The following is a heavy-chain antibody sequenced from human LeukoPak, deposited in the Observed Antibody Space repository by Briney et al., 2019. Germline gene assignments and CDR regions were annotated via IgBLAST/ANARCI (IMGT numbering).Heavy chain of an antibody. CDR3: ASPAGTYRRIFDY. V-gene: IGHV4-34*01. CDR2: INQSGST. D-gene: IGHD3-10*01. J-gene: IGHJ4*02. CDR1: GGSFSGYY. Sequence: SETLSLTCAVDGGSFSGYYCSWIRQPPGKGLGWIGEINQSGSTNYHPSLKSRVTISLHTSKNQFSLRLSSGTAADTAVYSCASPAGTYRRIFDYWGQGTLVTVSS.